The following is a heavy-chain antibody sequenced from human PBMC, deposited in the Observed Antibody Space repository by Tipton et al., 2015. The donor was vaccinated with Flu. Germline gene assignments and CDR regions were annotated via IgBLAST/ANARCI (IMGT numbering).Heavy chain of an antibody. D-gene: IGHD1-26*01. V-gene: IGHV4-39*07. CDR2: VYYSGGT. CDR3: ARYGTYDGSRYFQH. CDR1: GGSISTSGYF. J-gene: IGHJ1*01. Sequence: TLSLTCTVSGGSISTSGYFWGWIRQPPGKALEWIGSVYYSGGTHHNPSLKSRVSISVDTSKNQFSLKLSSVTAADTAVYYCARYGTYDGSRYFQHWGQGTLVTVSS.